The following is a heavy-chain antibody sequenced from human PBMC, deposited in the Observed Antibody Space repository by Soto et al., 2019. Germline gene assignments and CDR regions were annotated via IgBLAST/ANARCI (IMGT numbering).Heavy chain of an antibody. V-gene: IGHV3-74*01. J-gene: IGHJ6*02. CDR2: INSDGSST. CDR3: ARGHYYGMDV. Sequence: PGGSLRLSCAASGFTFSGSWMHWVRQGPGKGLVCVSRINSDGSSTSYADSVKGRFTISRDNAKNTLYLQMNSLRAEDTALYYCARGHYYGMDVWGQGTTVTVSS. CDR1: GFTFSGSW.